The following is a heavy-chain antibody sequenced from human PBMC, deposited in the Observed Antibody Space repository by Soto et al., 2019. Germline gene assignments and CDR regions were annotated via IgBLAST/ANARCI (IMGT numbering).Heavy chain of an antibody. V-gene: IGHV3-7*03. D-gene: IGHD4-17*01. CDR2: IKWDASEK. J-gene: IGHJ6*02. CDR1: GFTFGYYW. Sequence: PGGSLRLSCAASGFTFGYYWMSWVRQAPGQGLEWLATIKWDASEKKYVDSVKGRFTMSRDNAKNTLYLQMNSLRAEDTAVYYCAKAAYDYGGNLRRYYGMDVWGQGTTVTVSS. CDR3: AKAAYDYGGNLRRYYGMDV.